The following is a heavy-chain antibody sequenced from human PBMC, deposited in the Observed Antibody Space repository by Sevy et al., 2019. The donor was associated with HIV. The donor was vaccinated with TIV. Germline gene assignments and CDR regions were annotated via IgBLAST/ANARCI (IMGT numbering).Heavy chain of an antibody. CDR2: INPSGSST. CDR3: AMTPIVRIPGSTDLYFDS. V-gene: IGHV1-46*01. Sequence: ASVKVSCKASGYTFTTYYMHWVRQAPGQGLEWMGIINPSGSSTTYAQKFQDRVIMTRDTSTSTVYLELTSLTSEDTAVYYCAMTPIVRIPGSTDLYFDSWGQGTLVTVSS. D-gene: IGHD2-8*01. CDR1: GYTFTTYY. J-gene: IGHJ4*02.